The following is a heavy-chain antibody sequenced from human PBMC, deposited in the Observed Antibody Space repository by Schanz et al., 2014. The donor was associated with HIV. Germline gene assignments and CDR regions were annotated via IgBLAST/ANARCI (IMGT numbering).Heavy chain of an antibody. J-gene: IGHJ6*02. D-gene: IGHD1-20*01. CDR2: IWYDGSNK. Sequence: QVQLVESGGGVVQPGRSLRLSCAVSGFTFSGYGMHWVRQAPGKGLEWVAVIWYDGSNKYYADSVKGRFTISRDNSKNTLYLQMNSLRAEDTAVYYCARGEAITSYYYYYGMDVWGQGTTVTVSS. CDR1: GFTFSGYG. CDR3: ARGEAITSYYYYYGMDV. V-gene: IGHV3-33*01.